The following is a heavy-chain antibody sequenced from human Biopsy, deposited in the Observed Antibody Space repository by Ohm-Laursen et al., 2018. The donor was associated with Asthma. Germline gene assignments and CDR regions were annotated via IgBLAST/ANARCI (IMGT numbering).Heavy chain of an antibody. J-gene: IGHJ4*02. Sequence: AASVKVSCKPLGGTFNTYVIGWVRQASGQGLEWMGGINSVFGTTTYPQKFQDRVTITADDSTSTVYMELSSLRSEDTAVYYCARKAGSCISRTCYSLDFWGQGTLVTVSS. D-gene: IGHD2-2*01. CDR2: INSVFGTT. CDR1: GGTFNTYV. V-gene: IGHV1-69*13. CDR3: ARKAGSCISRTCYSLDF.